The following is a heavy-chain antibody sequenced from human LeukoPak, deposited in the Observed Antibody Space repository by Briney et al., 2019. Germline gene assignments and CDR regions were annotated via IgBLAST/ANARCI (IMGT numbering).Heavy chain of an antibody. Sequence: GSLRLSCAASGFTFSSYAMHWVRQAPGKGLEWVAVISYDGSNKYYADSVKGRFTISRDNSKNTLYLQMNSLRAEDTAVYYCARDRYCSGGSCYSLFDYWGQGTLVTVSS. D-gene: IGHD2-15*01. J-gene: IGHJ4*02. V-gene: IGHV3-30-3*01. CDR2: ISYDGSNK. CDR1: GFTFSSYA. CDR3: ARDRYCSGGSCYSLFDY.